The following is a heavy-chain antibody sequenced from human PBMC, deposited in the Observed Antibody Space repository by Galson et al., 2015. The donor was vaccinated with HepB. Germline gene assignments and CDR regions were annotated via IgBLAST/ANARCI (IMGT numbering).Heavy chain of an antibody. CDR2: ISGSGGST. CDR3: AKVTIVGATTFDY. J-gene: IGHJ4*02. CDR1: GFTFSGYA. Sequence: SLRLSCAASGFTFSGYAMSWVRQAPGKGLEWVSAISGSGGSTYYADSVKGRFTISRDNSKNTLYLQMNSLRAEDTAVYYCAKVTIVGATTFDYWGQGTLVTVSS. D-gene: IGHD1-26*01. V-gene: IGHV3-23*01.